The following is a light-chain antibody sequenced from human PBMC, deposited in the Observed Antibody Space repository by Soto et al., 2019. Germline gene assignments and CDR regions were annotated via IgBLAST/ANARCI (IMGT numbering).Light chain of an antibody. CDR3: QQSYSTLWT. Sequence: DIQMTQSPSTLSASVGDTVTVTCRASQSISSYLNWYQQKPGKAPKLLIYAASSLQSGVPSRFSGSGSGTDFTLTISSLQPEDFATYYCQQSYSTLWTFGQGNKVDIK. J-gene: IGKJ1*01. CDR1: QSISSY. V-gene: IGKV1-39*01. CDR2: AAS.